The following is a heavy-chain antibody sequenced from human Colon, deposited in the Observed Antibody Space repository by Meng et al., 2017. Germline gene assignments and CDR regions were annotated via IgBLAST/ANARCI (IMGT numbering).Heavy chain of an antibody. CDR1: GFTFSSVW. J-gene: IGHJ4*02. CDR2: IISNTYGGTT. Sequence: GESLKISCAASGFTFSSVWMSWVRQAPGKGLEWVGRIISNTYGGTTDYAAPVKGRFSISRDDSKNTLYLQMNSLKTEDTAVYYCISGYCSSTSCDSWGQGTLVTVSS. CDR3: ISGYCSSTSCDS. D-gene: IGHD2-2*01. V-gene: IGHV3-15*01.